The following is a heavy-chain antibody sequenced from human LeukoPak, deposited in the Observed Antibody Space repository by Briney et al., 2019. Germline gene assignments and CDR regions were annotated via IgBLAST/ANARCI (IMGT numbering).Heavy chain of an antibody. V-gene: IGHV3-23*01. CDR2: ISRDGDTI. Sequence: PGGSLRLSCAASGFTFSTYAMTWVRQAPGKGLEWVSGISRDGDTIYYAQSVKGRFTVSRDNSKNTLYLQMNSLRAGGTAVYYCVKGASSTALITWDLWGQGTLVTVSS. J-gene: IGHJ5*02. CDR3: VKGASSTALITWDL. D-gene: IGHD6-13*01. CDR1: GFTFSTYA.